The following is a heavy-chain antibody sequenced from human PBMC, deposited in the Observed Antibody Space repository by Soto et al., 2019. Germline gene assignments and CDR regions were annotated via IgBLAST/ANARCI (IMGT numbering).Heavy chain of an antibody. Sequence: QVQLVESGGGVVQPGRSLRLSCAASGFTFSSYGMHWVRQAPGKGLEWVAVISYDGSNKYYADSVKGRFTISRDNSKNTLYLQMNRLRAEDTAVYYCAKDEAYYDFWSGYCYYYYGMDVWGQGTTVTVSS. D-gene: IGHD3-3*01. CDR1: GFTFSSYG. CDR2: ISYDGSNK. J-gene: IGHJ6*02. V-gene: IGHV3-30*18. CDR3: AKDEAYYDFWSGYCYYYYGMDV.